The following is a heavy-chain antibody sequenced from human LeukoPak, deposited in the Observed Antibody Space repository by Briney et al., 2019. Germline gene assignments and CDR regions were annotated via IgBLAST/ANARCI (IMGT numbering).Heavy chain of an antibody. D-gene: IGHD2-2*01. V-gene: IGHV3-21*01. CDR1: GFTFSSYS. J-gene: IGHJ4*02. Sequence: PGGSLRLSCAASGFTFSSYSMNWVRQAPGKGLEWVSSISSSSSYIYYADSVKGRFTISRDNAKNSLYLQMNSLRAEDTAVYYCAKIQYCSSTSCYGAAIDYWGQGTLVTVSS. CDR2: ISSSSSYI. CDR3: AKIQYCSSTSCYGAAIDY.